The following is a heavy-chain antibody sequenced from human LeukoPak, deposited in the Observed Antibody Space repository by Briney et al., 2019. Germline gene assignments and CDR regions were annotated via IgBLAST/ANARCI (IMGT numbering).Heavy chain of an antibody. D-gene: IGHD4-17*01. CDR1: GFTFSSYW. CDR3: ARALVATISSTWTTVTTRGFDY. J-gene: IGHJ4*02. V-gene: IGHV3-7*01. Sequence: GGSLRLSCAASGFTFSSYWMSWVHQAPGKGLEWVANIKQDGSEKYYVDSVKGRFTISRDNAKNSLYLQMNSLRAEDTAVYYCARALVATISSTWTTVTTRGFDYWGQGTLVTVSS. CDR2: IKQDGSEK.